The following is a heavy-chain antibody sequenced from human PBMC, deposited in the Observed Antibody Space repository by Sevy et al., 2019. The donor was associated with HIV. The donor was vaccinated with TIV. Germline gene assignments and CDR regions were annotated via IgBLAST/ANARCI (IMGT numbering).Heavy chain of an antibody. CDR2: INHSGST. CDR3: ARGQAGGLRSAAAGTSWFDP. CDR1: GGSFSGYY. J-gene: IGHJ5*02. V-gene: IGHV4-34*01. D-gene: IGHD6-13*01. Sequence: SETLSLTCAVYGGSFSGYYWSWIRQPPGKGLEWIGEINHSGSTNYNPSHKSRVTISVDTSKNQFSLKLSSVTAADTAVYYLARGQAGGLRSAAAGTSWFDPWGQGTLVTVSS.